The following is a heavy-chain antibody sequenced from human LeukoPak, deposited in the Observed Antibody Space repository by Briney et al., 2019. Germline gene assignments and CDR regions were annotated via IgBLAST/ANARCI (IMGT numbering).Heavy chain of an antibody. CDR3: ATTPSSGYYNWFDP. CDR2: IIPIFGTA. CDR1: GGTFSSYA. Sequence: GASVKVSCKASGGTFSSYAISWVRQAPGQGLEWMGGIIPIFGTANYVQKFQGRVTITADKSTSTAYMELSSLRSEDTAVYYCATTPSSGYYNWFDPWGQGTLVTVSS. D-gene: IGHD3-22*01. J-gene: IGHJ5*02. V-gene: IGHV1-69*06.